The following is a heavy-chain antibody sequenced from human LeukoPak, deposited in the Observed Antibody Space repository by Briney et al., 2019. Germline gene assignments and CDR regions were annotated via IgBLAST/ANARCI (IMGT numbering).Heavy chain of an antibody. CDR2: INHSGST. CDR1: GGSFSGYY. V-gene: IGHV4-34*01. Sequence: SETLSLTCAVYGGSFSGYYWSWIRQPPGKGLEWIGEINHSGSTNYNPSLKSRVTISVDTSKNQFSLKLSSVTAADTAVYYCARDREEMATILGNWFDPWGQGTLVTVSS. CDR3: ARDREEMATILGNWFDP. J-gene: IGHJ5*02. D-gene: IGHD5-24*01.